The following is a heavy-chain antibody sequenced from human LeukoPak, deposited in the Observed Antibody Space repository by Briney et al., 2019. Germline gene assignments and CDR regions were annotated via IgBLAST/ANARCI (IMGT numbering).Heavy chain of an antibody. CDR3: ARHVGGPFDY. J-gene: IGHJ4*02. V-gene: IGHV4-39*01. Sequence: SETLSLTCTVSGGSIGSSSYYWGWIRQPPGKGLEWIGSIYYSGSTYYNPSLKSRVTISVDTSKNQFSLKLSSVTAADTAVYYCARHVGGPFDYWGQGTLVTVSS. D-gene: IGHD4-23*01. CDR1: GGSIGSSSYY. CDR2: IYYSGST.